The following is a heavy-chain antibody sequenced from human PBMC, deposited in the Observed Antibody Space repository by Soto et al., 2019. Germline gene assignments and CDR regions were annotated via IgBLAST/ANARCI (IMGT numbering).Heavy chain of an antibody. CDR2: ISGSGGST. D-gene: IGHD4-4*01. CDR3: ANPYGPPAVTDAFDI. J-gene: IGHJ3*02. CDR1: GFTFSSYA. V-gene: IGHV3-23*01. Sequence: GGSLRLSWAASGFTFSSYAMSWVRQAPGKGLEWVSAISGSGGSTYYADSVKGRFTISRDNSKNTPYLQMNSLRAEVTAVYYCANPYGPPAVTDAFDIWGQGTVVTVSS.